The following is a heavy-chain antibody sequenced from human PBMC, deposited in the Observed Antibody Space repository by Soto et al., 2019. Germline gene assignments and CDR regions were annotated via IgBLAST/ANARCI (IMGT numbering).Heavy chain of an antibody. V-gene: IGHV5-51*01. J-gene: IGHJ6*02. CDR2: IYPGDSDR. Sequence: GESVKSSGKGSGYSFDNYCIGWVLQMPWKGLEWMAIIYPGDSDRRYSPSFQGQVTISADQSISTAYLQWSSLKASDTANYYCVRYRSRDYYYGMDVWGQGTTVTVSS. CDR3: VRYRSRDYYYGMDV. D-gene: IGHD1-26*01. CDR1: GYSFDNYC.